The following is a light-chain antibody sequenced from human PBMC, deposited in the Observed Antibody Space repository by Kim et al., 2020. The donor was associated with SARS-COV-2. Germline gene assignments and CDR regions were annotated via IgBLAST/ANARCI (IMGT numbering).Light chain of an antibody. Sequence: ASLGERATLPCWASQSFNINLAWYQQKPGQAPRLLVCGASTRATGIPARFSGGGSGTEFTLTISSLQSEDFAVYFCQQYNDFPVTFGGGTKVDIK. CDR2: GAS. V-gene: IGKV3-15*01. CDR3: QQYNDFPVT. CDR1: QSFNIN. J-gene: IGKJ4*01.